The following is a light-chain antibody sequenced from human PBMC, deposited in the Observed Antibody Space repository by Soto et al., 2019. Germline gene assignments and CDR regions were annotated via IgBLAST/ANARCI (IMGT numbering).Light chain of an antibody. CDR2: GDN. CDR3: QSYDSRLSGSVV. V-gene: IGLV1-40*01. J-gene: IGLJ2*01. CDR1: SSNIGAPYD. Sequence: QSVLTQPPSVSGAPGQRVTISCTGSSSNIGAPYDVHWYQHLPGTAPKLLIYGDNNRPSGVPDRFSGSKSGTSASLAITGLQAEEEADYYCQSYDSRLSGSVVFGGGTQLTVL.